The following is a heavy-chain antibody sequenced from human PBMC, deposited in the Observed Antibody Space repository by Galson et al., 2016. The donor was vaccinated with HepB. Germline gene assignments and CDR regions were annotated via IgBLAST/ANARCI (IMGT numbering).Heavy chain of an antibody. CDR2: ISGSSAST. D-gene: IGHD6-6*01. CDR1: GFTFSSYD. CDR3: AKDPLEYSTSAGWFDT. J-gene: IGHJ5*02. Sequence: SLRLSCAASGFTFSSYDMSWVRQAPGKGLEWVSAISGSSASTHYADSVQGRFTISRDNSKNTLYLQMNSLRAEGTAVYYCAKDPLEYSTSAGWFDTWGQGTLVTVSS. V-gene: IGHV3-23*01.